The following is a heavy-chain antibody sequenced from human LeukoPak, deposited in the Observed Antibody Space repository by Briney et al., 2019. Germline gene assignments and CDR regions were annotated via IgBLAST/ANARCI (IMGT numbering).Heavy chain of an antibody. J-gene: IGHJ3*02. CDR3: ARAIFDSSGYPDAFDI. CDR1: GGSISSYY. V-gene: IGHV4-4*07. CDR2: IYTSGST. Sequence: PSETLSLTCTVSGGSISSYYWSWIRQPAGKGLEWIGRIYTSGSTNYNPSLKSRVTISVDTSKNQFSLKLSSVAAADTAVYYCARAIFDSSGYPDAFDIWGQGTMVTVSS. D-gene: IGHD3-22*01.